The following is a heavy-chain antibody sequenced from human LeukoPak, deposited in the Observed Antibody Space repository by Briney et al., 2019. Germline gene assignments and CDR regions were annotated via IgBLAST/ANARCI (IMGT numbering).Heavy chain of an antibody. CDR1: GGTFSSYA. D-gene: IGHD3-10*01. J-gene: IGHJ5*02. CDR3: ARENYYGSGSYYSRPNNWFDP. V-gene: IGHV1-69*04. Sequence: GASVKVSCKASGGTFSSYAISWVRQAPGQGLEWMERIIPILGIANYAQKFQGRVTITADKSTSTAYMELSSLRSEDTAVYYCARENYYGSGSYYSRPNNWFDPWGQGTLVTVSS. CDR2: IIPILGIA.